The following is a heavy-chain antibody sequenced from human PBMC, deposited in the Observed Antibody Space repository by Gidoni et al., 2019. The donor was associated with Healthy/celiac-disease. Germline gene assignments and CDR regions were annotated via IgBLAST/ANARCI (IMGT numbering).Heavy chain of an antibody. Sequence: QVQLQASGPGLVKPSKTLSLTCTVSGCSISRGGYYWSWIRQHPGTGLELIVYIYYSGSTYYNPSLKSRVTISVDTSKNQFSRKLSSVTAADTAVYYCARRGATTLLNPFDYWGQGTLVTVSS. D-gene: IGHD1-26*01. CDR3: ARRGATTLLNPFDY. CDR1: GCSISRGGYY. J-gene: IGHJ4*02. CDR2: IYYSGST. V-gene: IGHV4-31*03.